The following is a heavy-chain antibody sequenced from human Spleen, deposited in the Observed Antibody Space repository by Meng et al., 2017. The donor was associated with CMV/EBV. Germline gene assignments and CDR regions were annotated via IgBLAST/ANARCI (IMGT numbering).Heavy chain of an antibody. CDR2: IRYDGSNK. D-gene: IGHD6-6*01. CDR1: GFTFSSYG. J-gene: IGHJ6*02. Sequence: GGSLRLSCAASGFTFSSYGMHWVRQAPGKGLEWVAFIRYDGSNKYYADSVKGRFIISRDNSKNTLYLQLNSLRAEDTAVYSCAKDRGYSSSSVYFYGMDVWGHGTMVTVSS. V-gene: IGHV3-30*02. CDR3: AKDRGYSSSSVYFYGMDV.